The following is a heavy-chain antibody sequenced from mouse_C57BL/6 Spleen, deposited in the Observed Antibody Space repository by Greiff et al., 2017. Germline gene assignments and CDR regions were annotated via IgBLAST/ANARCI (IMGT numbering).Heavy chain of an antibody. V-gene: IGHV1-9*01. Sequence: QVQLQQSGAELMKPGASVKLSCKATGYTFTGYWIEWVKQRPGHGLEWIGVILPGSGSTNYNEKFKGKATFTADTSSNTAYMQLIILTTEDSAISYCARGVTTVVRGYYFDYWGQGTTLTVSS. CDR3: ARGVTTVVRGYYFDY. J-gene: IGHJ2*01. CDR1: GYTFTGYW. CDR2: ILPGSGST. D-gene: IGHD1-1*01.